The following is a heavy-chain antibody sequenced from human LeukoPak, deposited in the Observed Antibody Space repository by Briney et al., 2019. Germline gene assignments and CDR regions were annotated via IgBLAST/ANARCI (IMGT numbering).Heavy chain of an antibody. CDR3: VRRGGSDGSGAFDI. CDR1: EFAFSNYV. D-gene: IGHD5-24*01. Sequence: PGGSLRLSCAASEFAFSNYVMNWVRQAPGKGLEWVSSIRQSGDITYYADSVKGRFTISRDNSKNTLSLQMNSLSREDTAIYYCVRRGGSDGSGAFDIWGQGTVVTVSS. CDR2: IRQSGDIT. J-gene: IGHJ3*02. V-gene: IGHV3-23*01.